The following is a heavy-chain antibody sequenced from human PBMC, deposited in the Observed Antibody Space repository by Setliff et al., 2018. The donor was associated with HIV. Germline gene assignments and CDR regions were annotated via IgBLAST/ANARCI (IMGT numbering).Heavy chain of an antibody. CDR3: AKQGYSDSLYAFDV. Sequence: ASVKVSCKTSGYTFTAYYIYWVRQAPGHGLELMGRIHPNTGSTNYLQEFQGRVTITRDTSMSTVYMALTGLTSNDTAVYYCAKQGYSDSLYAFDVWGQGTMVTVSS. D-gene: IGHD1-26*01. V-gene: IGHV1-2*06. CDR1: GYTFTAYY. CDR2: IHPNTGST. J-gene: IGHJ3*01.